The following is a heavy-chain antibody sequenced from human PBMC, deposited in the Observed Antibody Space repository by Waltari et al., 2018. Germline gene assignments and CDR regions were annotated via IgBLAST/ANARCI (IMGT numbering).Heavy chain of an antibody. CDR1: GGTFSSYA. CDR2: IIPIFGTA. J-gene: IGHJ3*02. Sequence: QVQLVQSGAEVKKPGSSVKVSCKASGGTFSSYAISWVRQAPGQGIEWMGGIIPIFGTANYAQKFQGRVTITADESTSTAYMELGSLRSEDTAVYYCALKGEAVAGTAFDIWGQGTMVTVSS. CDR3: ALKGEAVAGTAFDI. V-gene: IGHV1-69*13. D-gene: IGHD6-19*01.